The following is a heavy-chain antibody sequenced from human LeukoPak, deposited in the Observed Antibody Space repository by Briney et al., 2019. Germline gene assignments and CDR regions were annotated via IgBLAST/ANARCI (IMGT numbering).Heavy chain of an antibody. J-gene: IGHJ1*01. CDR1: GFTFSSYW. CDR3: AKDRRWGIAAAGPNTAEYFQH. Sequence: GGSLRLSCAASGFTFSSYWMHWVRQAPGKGLVWVSRINSDGSSTSYADSVKGRFTISRDNAKNTLYLQMNSLRAEDTAVYYCAKDRRWGIAAAGPNTAEYFQHWGQGTLVTVSS. CDR2: INSDGSST. D-gene: IGHD6-13*01. V-gene: IGHV3-74*01.